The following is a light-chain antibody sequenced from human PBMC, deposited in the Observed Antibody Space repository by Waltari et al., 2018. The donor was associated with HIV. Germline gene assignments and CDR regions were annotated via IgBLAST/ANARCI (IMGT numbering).Light chain of an antibody. V-gene: IGLV2-14*03. Sequence: QSALTQPASVSGSPGQSITISCTGTSGDVGGYNFVSWYQKHPGKAPKLIIYNVNIRPSGVSIRFAGSRSANAAALTISGLQAEDEADYVCSSYTSSGPRYVLFGGGTRLTVL. CDR3: SSYTSSGPRYVL. CDR2: NVN. J-gene: IGLJ2*01. CDR1: SGDVGGYNF.